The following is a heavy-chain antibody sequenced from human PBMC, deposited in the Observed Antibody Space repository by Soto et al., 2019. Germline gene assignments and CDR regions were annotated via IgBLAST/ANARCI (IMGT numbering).Heavy chain of an antibody. Sequence: EVQLLESGGKLVQPGGSLTLSCAASGFTFSTYAMAWARQAPGKGLEWVSGVSASGLNTDYAAPVKGRFYISRDNSKNTVSLHMNSLRAEDTALYYCAKHLPRRTSGYFFEYWGPGTPVTVSS. D-gene: IGHD1-1*01. CDR3: AKHLPRRTSGYFFEY. V-gene: IGHV3-23*01. CDR2: VSASGLNT. J-gene: IGHJ4*02. CDR1: GFTFSTYA.